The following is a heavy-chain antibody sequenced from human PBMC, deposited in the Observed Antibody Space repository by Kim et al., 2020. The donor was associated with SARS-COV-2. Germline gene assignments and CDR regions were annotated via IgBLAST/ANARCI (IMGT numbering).Heavy chain of an antibody. D-gene: IGHD1-26*01. J-gene: IGHJ4*02. V-gene: IGHV3-23*03. CDR3: AKEVVGDPYYFDY. Sequence: ADSGEGRFTISRDDSKGALYLQMNSLRAEDTAVYYCAKEVVGDPYYFDYWGQGTLVTVSS.